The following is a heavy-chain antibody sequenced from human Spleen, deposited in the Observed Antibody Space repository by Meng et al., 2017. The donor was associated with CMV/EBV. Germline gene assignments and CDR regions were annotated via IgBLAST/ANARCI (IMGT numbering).Heavy chain of an antibody. CDR2: MNPNSGNT. V-gene: IGHV1-8*02. CDR3: ARGQFLGITGTIGFGY. D-gene: IGHD1-7*01. Sequence: ASVKVSCKASGGTFSSYAISWVRQAPGQGLEWMGWMNPNSGNTGYAQKFQGRVTMTRNTSISTAYMELSSLRSEDTAVYYCARGQFLGITGTIGFGYWGQGTLVTVSS. CDR1: GGTFSSYA. J-gene: IGHJ4*02.